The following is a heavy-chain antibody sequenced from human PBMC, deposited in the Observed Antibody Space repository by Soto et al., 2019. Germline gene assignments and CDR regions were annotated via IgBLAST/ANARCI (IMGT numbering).Heavy chain of an antibody. CDR1: GFALSSCS. V-gene: IGHV3-21*01. D-gene: IGHD5-12*01. J-gene: IGHJ4*02. Sequence: GGPLRLACAVCGFALSSCSIAWVRQAPGKGLEWVSFTFNYAGRLYYADSVKGRFAISRDDAKNSLYLQMNSLRAEDTAVYYCAVIGNSGYASHPEDYWGQGTLVTVSS. CDR2: TFNYAGRL. CDR3: AVIGNSGYASHPEDY.